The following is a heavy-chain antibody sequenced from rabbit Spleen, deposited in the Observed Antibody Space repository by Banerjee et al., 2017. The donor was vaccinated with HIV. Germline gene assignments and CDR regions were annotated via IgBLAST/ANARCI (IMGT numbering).Heavy chain of an antibody. J-gene: IGHJ6*01. CDR3: ARDTGSSFSSYGMDL. D-gene: IGHD8-1*01. CDR2: SAGDSSGFT. V-gene: IGHV1S45*01. Sequence: QEQLVESGGGLVQPGGSLKLSCKASGFDFSSYYMNWVRQAPGKGLEWISCSAGDSSGFTYSATWAKGRFAISRTSSTTVTLQMTSLTVADTATYFCARDTGSSFSSYGMDLWGQGTLVTVS. CDR1: GFDFSSYYM.